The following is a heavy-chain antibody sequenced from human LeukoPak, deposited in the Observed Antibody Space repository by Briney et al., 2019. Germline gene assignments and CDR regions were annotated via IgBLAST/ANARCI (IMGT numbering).Heavy chain of an antibody. D-gene: IGHD2-2*01. V-gene: IGHV1-2*02. CDR2: INPDSGGT. J-gene: IGHJ3*02. CDR1: GYTFTGYY. CDR3: ARGMWNIVVVPAATGDAFDI. Sequence: ASVKVSCKASGYTFTGYYMHWGRQAPGQGLEWMGWINPDSGGTNYAQKFQGRVTMTRDTSISTAYIELSRLRSDDTDVYHCARGMWNIVVVPAATGDAFDIWGQGTMVTVSS.